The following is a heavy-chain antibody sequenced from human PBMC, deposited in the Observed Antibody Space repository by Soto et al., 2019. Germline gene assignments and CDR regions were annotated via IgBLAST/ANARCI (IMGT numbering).Heavy chain of an antibody. CDR2: VNPNSGGT. CDR3: ARGLKLSSSWYGEYFQH. D-gene: IGHD6-13*01. Sequence: ASVKVSCKASGYTFTGYYMHWVRQAPGQGLEWMGWVNPNSGGTNYAQKFQGWVTMTRDTSISTAYMELSRLRSDDTAVYYCARGLKLSSSWYGEYFQHWGQGTLVTVSS. J-gene: IGHJ1*01. V-gene: IGHV1-2*04. CDR1: GYTFTGYY.